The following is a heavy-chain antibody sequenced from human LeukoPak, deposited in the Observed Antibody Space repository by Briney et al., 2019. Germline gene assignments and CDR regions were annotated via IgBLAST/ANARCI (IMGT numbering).Heavy chain of an antibody. D-gene: IGHD6-6*01. CDR1: GGTFSSYA. CDR2: IIPIFGTA. V-gene: IGHV1-69*05. Sequence: GASVKVSCKASGGTFSSYAISRVRQAPGQGLEWMGGIIPIFGTANYAQKFQGRVTITTDESTSTAYMELSSLRSEDTAVYYCARSYSSSSPFDYWGQGTLVTVSS. CDR3: ARSYSSSSPFDY. J-gene: IGHJ4*02.